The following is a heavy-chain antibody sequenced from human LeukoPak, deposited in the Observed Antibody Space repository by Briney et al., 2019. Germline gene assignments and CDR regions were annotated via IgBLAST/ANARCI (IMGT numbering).Heavy chain of an antibody. Sequence: GGSLRLSCAASGFTFSSNGMSWVRQAPGKGLEWVSTITGSGGNTYYAASVKGRFTISRDNSKNTLYLQMNSLRAEDTAVYYCANDHGSLGSRLNWGQGTLVTVSS. J-gene: IGHJ4*02. V-gene: IGHV3-23*01. CDR1: GFTFSSNG. CDR2: ITGSGGNT. D-gene: IGHD3-10*01. CDR3: ANDHGSLGSRLN.